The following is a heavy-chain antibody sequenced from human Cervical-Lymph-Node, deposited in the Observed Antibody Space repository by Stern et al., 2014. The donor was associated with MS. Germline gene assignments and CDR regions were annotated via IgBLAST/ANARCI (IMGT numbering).Heavy chain of an antibody. D-gene: IGHD5-12*01. CDR1: GYTFTSYG. CDR3: ARGGSGYSGMIDY. CDR2: ISTYNGNT. Sequence: EQLVESGAEVKKPGASVKVSCKASGYTFTSYGISWVRQAPGQGLEWMRWISTYNGNTNYAQKIQAGVNMTPATSTSKASMCVWSLRSDDTAVYYCARGGSGYSGMIDYWGQGTLVTVSS. V-gene: IGHV1-18*01. J-gene: IGHJ4*02.